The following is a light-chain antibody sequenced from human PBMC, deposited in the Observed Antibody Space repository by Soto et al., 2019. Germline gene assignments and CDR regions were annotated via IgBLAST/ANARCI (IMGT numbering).Light chain of an antibody. J-gene: IGLJ2*01. CDR3: QVLERSTDQHVV. CDR2: YDS. V-gene: IGLV3-21*01. CDR1: NIGSKS. Sequence: SYELTQPPSVSVAPGKTASITCGGNNIGSKSVHWYQQKPGQAPVVVIYYDSDRPSGIPERFSGSNSGNTATLTIIRVEAGDEADYYYQVLERSTDQHVVFGGGTKLTVL.